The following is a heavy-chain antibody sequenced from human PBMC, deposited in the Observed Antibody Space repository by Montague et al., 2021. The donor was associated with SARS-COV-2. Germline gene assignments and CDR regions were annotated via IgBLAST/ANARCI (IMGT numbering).Heavy chain of an antibody. D-gene: IGHD1-26*01. V-gene: IGHV4-59*08. Sequence: SETLSLTCTVSGASINSRHWCWIRQRPGKGLERIWYYYSWCTRYYPYITTRVTISVDTSKNQYSVKLISVTAADTAVYYCARQGGSNYGWFDPWGQGTLVTVSS. J-gene: IGHJ5*02. CDR3: ARQGGSNYGWFDP. CDR1: GASINSRH. CDR2: YYSWCT.